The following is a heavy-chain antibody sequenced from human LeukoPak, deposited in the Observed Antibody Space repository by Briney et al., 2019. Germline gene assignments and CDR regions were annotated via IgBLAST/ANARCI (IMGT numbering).Heavy chain of an antibody. CDR3: ARAGYCSSTSCYAGLLGFDP. CDR2: IYYSGST. CDR1: GGSISSGDYY. Sequence: SQTLSLTCTVSGGSISSGDYYWSWIRQPPGKGLEWIGYIYYSGSTYYNPSLKSRVTISVDTSKNQFSLKLSSVTAADTAVYYCARAGYCSSTSCYAGLLGFDPWGQGTLVTVSS. D-gene: IGHD2-2*01. J-gene: IGHJ5*02. V-gene: IGHV4-30-4*01.